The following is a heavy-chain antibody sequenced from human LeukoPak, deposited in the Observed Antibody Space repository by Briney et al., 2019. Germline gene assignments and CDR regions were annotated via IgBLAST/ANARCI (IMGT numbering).Heavy chain of an antibody. J-gene: IGHJ4*02. CDR3: ARLHRYDNSGYRYY. V-gene: IGHV4-39*01. Sequence: SETLSLTCTVSGGSISSSSYYWGWIRQPPGKGLEWIGSIYYSGSTHYNPSLKSRVTISVDTSKNQFSLNLSSVTAADTAVYYCARLHRYDNSGYRYYWGQGTLVTVSS. CDR1: GGSISSSSYY. CDR2: IYYSGST. D-gene: IGHD3-22*01.